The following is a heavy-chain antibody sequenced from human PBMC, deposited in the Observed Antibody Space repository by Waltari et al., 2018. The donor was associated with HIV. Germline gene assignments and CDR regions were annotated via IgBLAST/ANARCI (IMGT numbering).Heavy chain of an antibody. CDR2: IRTKANSYAT. V-gene: IGHV3-73*01. CDR1: GSTSSGPT. CDR3: TRLVAAVAGTGY. J-gene: IGHJ4*02. Sequence: EVQLVESGGGSVHPGGSLKLSRAASGSTSSGPTMHWVRQASGKGLEWVGRIRTKANSYATAYAASVKGRFIISRDDSKNTAYLQMNNLKTEDTAVYYCTRLVAAVAGTGYWGQGTLVTVSS. D-gene: IGHD6-19*01.